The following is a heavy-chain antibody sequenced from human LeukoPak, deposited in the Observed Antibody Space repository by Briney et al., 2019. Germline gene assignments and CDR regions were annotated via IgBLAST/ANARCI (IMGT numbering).Heavy chain of an antibody. CDR1: GFTFSSYA. CDR3: ARDPLGTRPGFDY. CDR2: ISYDGSNK. V-gene: IGHV3-30*04. Sequence: GGSLRLSCAASGFTFSSYAMHWVRQAPGKGLEWVAVISYDGSNKYYADSVKGRFTVSRDNSKNTLYLQMNSLRAEDTAVYYCARDPLGTRPGFDYWGQGTLVTVSS. D-gene: IGHD1-1*01. J-gene: IGHJ4*02.